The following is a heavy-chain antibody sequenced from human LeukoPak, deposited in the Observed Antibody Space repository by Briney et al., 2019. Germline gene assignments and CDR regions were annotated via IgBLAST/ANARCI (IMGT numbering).Heavy chain of an antibody. CDR2: INPNSGNT. D-gene: IGHD6-19*01. CDR1: GYTFTSYG. Sequence: ASVKVSCKASGYTFTSYGISWVRQAPGQGLEWMGWINPNSGNTGYAQKFQGRVTMTRNTSISTAYMELSSLRSEDTAVYYCASRQHSSGWYYYYYGMDVWGQGTTVTVSS. J-gene: IGHJ6*02. V-gene: IGHV1-8*02. CDR3: ASRQHSSGWYYYYYGMDV.